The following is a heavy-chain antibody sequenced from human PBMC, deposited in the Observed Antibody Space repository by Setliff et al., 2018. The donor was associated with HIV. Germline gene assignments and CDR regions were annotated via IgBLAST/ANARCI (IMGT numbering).Heavy chain of an antibody. V-gene: IGHV4-59*11. Sequence: SETLSLTCTVSGASSSSHYWSWIRQPPGKAPEWIGYVYNSGTTNYSPSLKSRVTISVDTSKNQFSLKLNSVTAAGTAVYYCARSSLHCGGGSCYLTWFDPWGQGTLVTVSS. D-gene: IGHD2-15*01. J-gene: IGHJ5*02. CDR3: ARSSLHCGGGSCYLTWFDP. CDR2: VYNSGTT. CDR1: GASSSSHY.